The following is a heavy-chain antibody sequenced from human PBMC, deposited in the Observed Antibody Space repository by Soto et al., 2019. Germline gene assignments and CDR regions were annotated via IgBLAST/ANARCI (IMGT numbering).Heavy chain of an antibody. D-gene: IGHD2-8*01. CDR2: IAVGSGYT. V-gene: IGHV1-58*01. CDR3: AADATAWQQMVPSDY. Sequence: SVKVSCKASGFTFTSSAFQWVRQARGQRLEWIGWIAVGSGYTNYAQRFQDRVTLTRDMSTATTYIELSRLTSEDTAIYYCAADATAWQQMVPSDYWGQGTLVTVSS. CDR1: GFTFTSSA. J-gene: IGHJ4*02.